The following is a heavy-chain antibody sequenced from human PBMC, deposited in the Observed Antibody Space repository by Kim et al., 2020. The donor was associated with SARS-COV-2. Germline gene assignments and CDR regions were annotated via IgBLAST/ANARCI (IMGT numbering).Heavy chain of an antibody. V-gene: IGHV3-23*01. CDR2: ISGSGGST. J-gene: IGHJ4*02. D-gene: IGHD3-10*01. Sequence: GGSLRLSCAASGFTFSSYAMSWVRQAPGKGLEWVSAISGSGGSTYYADSVKGRFTISRDNSKNTLYLQMNSLRAEDTAVYYCAKPRTLGITMVQGVDYFDYWGQGTLVTVSS. CDR1: GFTFSSYA. CDR3: AKPRTLGITMVQGVDYFDY.